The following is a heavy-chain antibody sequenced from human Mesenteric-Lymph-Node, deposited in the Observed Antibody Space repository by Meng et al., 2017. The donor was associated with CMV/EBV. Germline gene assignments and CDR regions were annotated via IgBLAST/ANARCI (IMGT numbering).Heavy chain of an antibody. CDR1: GFTFSSYA. V-gene: IGHV3-23*03. CDR2: IYSGDSGT. Sequence: GESLKISCAASGFTFSSYAMNWVRQAPGKGLEWVSIIYSGDSGTYYADSVKGRFTVSRDDSKNALFLQMNSLRAEDTAVYYCAKGLFGYSDNSFDYWGQGTLVTVSS. J-gene: IGHJ4*02. D-gene: IGHD5-12*01. CDR3: AKGLFGYSDNSFDY.